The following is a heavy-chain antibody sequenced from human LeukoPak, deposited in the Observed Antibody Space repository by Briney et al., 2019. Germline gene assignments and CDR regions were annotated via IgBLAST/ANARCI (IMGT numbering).Heavy chain of an antibody. J-gene: IGHJ4*02. D-gene: IGHD3-22*01. CDR3: ARALWGDSSGYYGDY. CDR2: INPNSGGT. Sequence: ASVKVSCKASGYTFTGYYMHWVRQAPGQGLEWMGWINPNSGGTNYAQKFQGRVTMTRDTSISTAYMELSRLRSDDTAVHYCARALWGDSSGYYGDYRGQGTLVTVSS. CDR1: GYTFTGYY. V-gene: IGHV1-2*02.